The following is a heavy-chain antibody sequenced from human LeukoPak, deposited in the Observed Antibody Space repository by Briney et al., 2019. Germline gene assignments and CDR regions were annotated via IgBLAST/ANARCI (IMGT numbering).Heavy chain of an antibody. J-gene: IGHJ4*02. D-gene: IGHD4-17*01. CDR3: ARDLRSRAC. CDR1: DFTVSSNY. CDR2: VYSGGST. Sequence: GGSLRLSCAASDFTVSSNYMNWVRQAPGKGLEWVSVVYSGGSTYYADSVKGRFTISRDNSKNTLYLQMNSLRAEDTAVYYCARDLRSRACWGQGTLVTVSS. V-gene: IGHV3-53*01.